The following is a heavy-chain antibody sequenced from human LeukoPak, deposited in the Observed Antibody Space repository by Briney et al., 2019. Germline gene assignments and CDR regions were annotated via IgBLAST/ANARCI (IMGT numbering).Heavy chain of an antibody. Sequence: ASVKVSCKASGYTFTSYYMHWVRQAPGQGLEWMGIINPSGGSTSYAQKFQGRVTMTRDMSTSTVYMELSSLRSEDTAVYYCARDRSIFGVVSVRYFDLWGRGTLVTVSS. CDR2: INPSGGST. CDR3: ARDRSIFGVVSVRYFDL. CDR1: GYTFTSYY. J-gene: IGHJ2*01. V-gene: IGHV1-46*01. D-gene: IGHD3-3*01.